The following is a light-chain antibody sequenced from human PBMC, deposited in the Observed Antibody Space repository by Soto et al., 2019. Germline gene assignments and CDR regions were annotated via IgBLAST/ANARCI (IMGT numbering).Light chain of an antibody. V-gene: IGLV2-14*01. J-gene: IGLJ1*01. Sequence: QSALTQPASVSGSPGQSITMSCTGTSGDIGAYDHVSWFQQHPGKAPKLIIYEVSDRPSGVSHRFSGSKSGYTASLTISGLQAEDEADYYCSSYTTSVHYVFGTGTKLTVL. CDR2: EVS. CDR1: SGDIGAYDH. CDR3: SSYTTSVHYV.